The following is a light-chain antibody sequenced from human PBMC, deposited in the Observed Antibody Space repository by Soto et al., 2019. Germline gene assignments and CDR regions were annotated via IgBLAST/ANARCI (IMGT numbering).Light chain of an antibody. Sequence: ASQMSQSPSSLSASVGDRVTIPCRASQGIRNDLGWYQQKPGKAPKLLIYAASSLQSGVPSRFSGSGSGTDFTLTISSLQPEDFATYYCLQDYNYPRTFGQGTKVDIK. J-gene: IGKJ1*01. V-gene: IGKV1-6*01. CDR3: LQDYNYPRT. CDR1: QGIRND. CDR2: AAS.